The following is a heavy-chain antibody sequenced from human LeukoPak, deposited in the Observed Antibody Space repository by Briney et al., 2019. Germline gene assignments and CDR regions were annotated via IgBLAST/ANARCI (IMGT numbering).Heavy chain of an antibody. CDR2: ISSSSSYI. Sequence: PGGSLRLSCAASGFTFSSYSMNWVRQAPGKGLEWVSSISSSSSYIYYADSVKGRFTISRDNAKNSLYLQMNSLRAEDTAVYYCARDFCSSTSCYARFGYWGQGTLVTVSS. CDR3: ARDFCSSTSCYARFGY. CDR1: GFTFSSYS. J-gene: IGHJ4*02. V-gene: IGHV3-21*01. D-gene: IGHD2-2*01.